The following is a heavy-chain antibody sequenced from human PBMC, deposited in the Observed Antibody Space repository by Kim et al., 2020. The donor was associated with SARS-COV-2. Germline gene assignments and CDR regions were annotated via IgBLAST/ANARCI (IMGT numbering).Heavy chain of an antibody. V-gene: IGHV4-59*01. CDR1: GGSISSYY. Sequence: SETLSLTCTVSGGSISSYYWSWIRQPPVKGLEWIGYIYYSGSTNYNPSLKSRVTISVDTSKNQFSLKLSSVTAADTAVYYCARVWYGSGSAGFDPWGQGTLVTVSS. D-gene: IGHD3-10*01. CDR2: IYYSGST. J-gene: IGHJ5*02. CDR3: ARVWYGSGSAGFDP.